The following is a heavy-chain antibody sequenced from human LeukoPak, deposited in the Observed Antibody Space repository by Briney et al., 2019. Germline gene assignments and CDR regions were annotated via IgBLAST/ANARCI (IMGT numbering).Heavy chain of an antibody. D-gene: IGHD6-13*01. V-gene: IGHV3-23*01. J-gene: IGHJ4*02. CDR3: AKAGSSSWLPRTAYQYFGY. CDR1: GFTFSSYA. Sequence: GGSLRLSCAASGFTFSSYAMSWVRQAPGKGLEWVSAISGSGGSTYYADSVKGRFTISRDNSKNTLYLQMNNLRAEDTAVYYCAKAGSSSWLPRTAYQYFGYWGQGTLVTVSS. CDR2: ISGSGGST.